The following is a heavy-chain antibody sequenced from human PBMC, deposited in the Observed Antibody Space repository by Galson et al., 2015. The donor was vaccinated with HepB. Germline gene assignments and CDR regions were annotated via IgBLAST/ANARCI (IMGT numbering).Heavy chain of an antibody. CDR2: ATSSSSYR. CDR3: ARDIRDWGIFGLAVKGVGNYYGMDV. CDR1: GFTFSDYY. V-gene: IGHV3-11*05. Sequence: SLRLSCAASGFTFSDYYMSWIRQAPGKGLEWISYATSSSSYRSYADSVKGRFTISRDNAKNALYLQMNSLRAEDTAVYYCARDIRDWGIFGLAVKGVGNYYGMDVWGQGTTDTVSS. J-gene: IGHJ6*02. D-gene: IGHD3/OR15-3a*01.